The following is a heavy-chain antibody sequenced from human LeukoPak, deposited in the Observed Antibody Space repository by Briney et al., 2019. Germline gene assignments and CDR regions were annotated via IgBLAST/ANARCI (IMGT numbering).Heavy chain of an antibody. Sequence: PGGSLRLSCAASGFTFSSYAMSWVRQARGEGLEWVSAISGSGGSTYYADSVTGRFTISRDNSKNTLYLQMNSLRAEDTAVYYCAKGLPGGKATISRYFDYWGQGTLVTVSS. CDR1: GFTFSSYA. CDR2: ISGSGGST. J-gene: IGHJ4*02. D-gene: IGHD5-12*01. CDR3: AKGLPGGKATISRYFDY. V-gene: IGHV3-23*01.